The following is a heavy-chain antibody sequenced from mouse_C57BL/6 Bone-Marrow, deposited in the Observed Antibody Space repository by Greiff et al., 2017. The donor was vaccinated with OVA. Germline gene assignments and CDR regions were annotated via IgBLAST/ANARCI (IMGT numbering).Heavy chain of an antibody. CDR2: IYPRSGNT. V-gene: IGHV1-81*01. Sequence: QVQLQQSGAELARPGASVKLSCKASGYTFTSYGISWVKQRTGQGLEWIGEIYPRSGNTYYNEKFKGKATLTADKSSSTAYMELRSLTSEDSAVYFCARVKVISYDYDSGAWFAYWGQGTLVTVSA. J-gene: IGHJ3*01. D-gene: IGHD2-4*01. CDR3: ARVKVISYDYDSGAWFAY. CDR1: GYTFTSYG.